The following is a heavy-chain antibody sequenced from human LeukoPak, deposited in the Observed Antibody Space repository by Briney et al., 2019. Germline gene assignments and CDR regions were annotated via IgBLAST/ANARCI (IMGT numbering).Heavy chain of an antibody. V-gene: IGHV2-5*02. CDR2: IYWDDDK. D-gene: IGHD3-3*01. J-gene: IGHJ4*02. Sequence: SGPTLVNPTQTLTLTCTFSGFSLSTSGVGVGWIRQPPGKALEWLALIYWDDDKRYSPSLKSRLTITKDTSKNQVVLTMTNMDPVDTATYYCAHGADFWSGSIWRSEGEYPHYFDYWGQGTLVTVSS. CDR1: GFSLSTSGVG. CDR3: AHGADFWSGSIWRSEGEYPHYFDY.